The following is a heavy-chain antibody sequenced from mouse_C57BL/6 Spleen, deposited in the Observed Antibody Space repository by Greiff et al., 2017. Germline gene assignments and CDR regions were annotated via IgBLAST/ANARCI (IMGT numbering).Heavy chain of an antibody. CDR3: ARDWSNYSFDY. CDR2: ISDGGSYT. D-gene: IGHD2-5*01. J-gene: IGHJ2*01. V-gene: IGHV5-4*01. Sequence: EVKLVESGGGLVKPGGSLKLSCAASGFTFSSYAMSWVRQTPEKRLEWVATISDGGSYTYYPDNVKGRFTISRDNAKNNLYLQMSHLKSEDTAMYYCARDWSNYSFDYWGQGTTLTVSS. CDR1: GFTFSSYA.